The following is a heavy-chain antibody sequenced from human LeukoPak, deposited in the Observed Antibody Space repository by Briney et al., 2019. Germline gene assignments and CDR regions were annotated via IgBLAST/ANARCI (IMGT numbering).Heavy chain of an antibody. V-gene: IGHV3-53*01. J-gene: IGHJ3*02. D-gene: IGHD3-10*01. CDR1: GFTVSGNY. CDR2: IYSGGST. CDR3: ASTLLGDAFDI. Sequence: GGSLRLSCAASGFTVSGNYMSWVRQAPGKGLEWVSVIYSGGSTYYADSVKGRFTISRDNSKNTLYLQMNSLRAEDTAVYYCASTLLGDAFDIWGLGTMVTVSS.